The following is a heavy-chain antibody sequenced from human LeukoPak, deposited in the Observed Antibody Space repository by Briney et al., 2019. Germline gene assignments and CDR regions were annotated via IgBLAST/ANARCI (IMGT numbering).Heavy chain of an antibody. CDR2: IYYSGST. CDR1: GDSIRSNNYY. Sequence: SETLSLTCTVSGDSIRSNNYYWGWIRQPPGKGLEWIGYIYYSGSTNYNPSLKSRVTISVDTSKNQFSLKLSSVTAADTAVYYCARVKTAGMDVWGQGTTVTVSS. V-gene: IGHV4-61*05. J-gene: IGHJ6*02. CDR3: ARVKTAGMDV.